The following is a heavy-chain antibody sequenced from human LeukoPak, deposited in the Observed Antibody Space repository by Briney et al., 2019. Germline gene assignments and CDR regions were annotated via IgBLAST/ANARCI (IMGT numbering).Heavy chain of an antibody. J-gene: IGHJ4*02. CDR2: IPTSGISV. CDR3: TRAVGLGPGAHFDQ. V-gene: IGHV3-11*01. CDR1: GFSFSRYY. D-gene: IGHD1-26*01. Sequence: GGSLRLSCAASGFSFSRYYMSWVRQTPGKALEWISYIPTSGISVQYADSVRGRLTASRDDAKNSLHLQMDSLRVEDTAVYYCTRAVGLGPGAHFDQWGQGALVIVSS.